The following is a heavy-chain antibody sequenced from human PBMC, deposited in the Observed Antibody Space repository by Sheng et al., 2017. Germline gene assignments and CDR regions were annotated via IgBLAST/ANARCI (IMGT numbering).Heavy chain of an antibody. D-gene: IGHD3-22*01. CDR1: GFIFSDYY. J-gene: IGHJ1*01. V-gene: IGHV3-11*04. CDR2: ISTSGSTI. CDR3: ARDLRYSDSSKAGDFQH. Sequence: QVQLVESGGGLVKPGGSLRLSCAASGFIFSDYYMSWIRQAPGKGLEWVSYISTSGSTIYYADSVKGRFTISRDNAKNSLYLQMHSLRAEDTAVYYCARDLRYSDSSKAGDFQHWGQGTLVTVSS.